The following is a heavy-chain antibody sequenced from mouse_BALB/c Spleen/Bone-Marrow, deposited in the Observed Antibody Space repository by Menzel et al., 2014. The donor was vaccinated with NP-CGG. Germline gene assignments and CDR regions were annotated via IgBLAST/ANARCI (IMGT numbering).Heavy chain of an antibody. Sequence: VQLQQSGAELMKPGASVKISCKATGYTFNSYGIEWVKRRPGHGLEWIGEILPGSGSTNYNEKFKGKATFTTDTSSNTAYMQLSSLTSEDSAVYYCARGGYGYLFAYWGQGTLVTVSA. CDR3: ARGGYGYLFAY. V-gene: IGHV1-9*01. D-gene: IGHD2-2*01. CDR1: GYTFNSYG. CDR2: ILPGSGST. J-gene: IGHJ3*01.